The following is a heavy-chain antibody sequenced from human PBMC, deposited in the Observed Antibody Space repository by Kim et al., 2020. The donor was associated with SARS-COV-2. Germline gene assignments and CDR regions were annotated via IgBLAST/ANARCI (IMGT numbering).Heavy chain of an antibody. Sequence: GGSLRLSCAASGFTFDDYAMNWVRQAPGKGLEWVSGISGGGGSTFDAGSVKGRFTISRDNSKNMVYLEMNSLRAEDTAVYYCAKGRSVGVVTAFDYWGQG. CDR2: ISGGGGST. CDR1: GFTFDDYA. V-gene: IGHV3-23*01. D-gene: IGHD3-3*01. CDR3: AKGRSVGVVTAFDY. J-gene: IGHJ4*02.